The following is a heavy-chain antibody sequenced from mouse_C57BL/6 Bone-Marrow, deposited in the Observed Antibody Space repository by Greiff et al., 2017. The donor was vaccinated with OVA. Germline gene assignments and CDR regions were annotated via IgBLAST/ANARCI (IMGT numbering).Heavy chain of an antibody. D-gene: IGHD2-1*01. Sequence: DVKLVESGGGLVQPKGSLKLSCAASGFSFNTYAMNWVRQAPGKGLEWVARIRSKSNNYATYYADSVKDRFTISRDDSESMLYLQMNNLKTEDTAMYYCVRHTLHGNYFDYWGQGTTLTVSS. V-gene: IGHV10-1*01. CDR3: VRHTLHGNYFDY. CDR1: GFSFNTYA. CDR2: IRSKSNNYAT. J-gene: IGHJ2*01.